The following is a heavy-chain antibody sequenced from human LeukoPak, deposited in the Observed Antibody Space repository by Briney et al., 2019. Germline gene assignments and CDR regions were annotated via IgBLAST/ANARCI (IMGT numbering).Heavy chain of an antibody. D-gene: IGHD3-10*01. V-gene: IGHV4-39*01. CDR3: ARMFRGVSKNEFEGADY. Sequence: LSETLSLTCTVSGGSISRSSYYWGWIRQSPGKGLEWIGSIYHSGSTYYNPSLKSRVTISVDTSKNQFSLKLSSVTASDTAVIYCARMFRGVSKNEFEGADYWGQGTLVTVSS. CDR2: IYHSGST. CDR1: GGSISRSSYY. J-gene: IGHJ4*02.